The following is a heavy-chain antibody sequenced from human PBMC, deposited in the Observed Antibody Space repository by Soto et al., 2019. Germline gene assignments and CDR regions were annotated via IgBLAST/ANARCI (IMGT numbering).Heavy chain of an antibody. CDR1: GYNFNSHS. Sequence: QVQLVQSGTESMQPGASVKVSCKGSGYNFNSHSINWLRQAPGQGLEWMGWINPNTGNPTYDQGFTGRFVFSVDTSSSTVYLQIFSLKADDSAVYYCARDRASGSFDYWGQGTLVTVSS. CDR3: ARDRASGSFDY. CDR2: INPNTGNP. V-gene: IGHV7-4-1*01. D-gene: IGHD1-26*01. J-gene: IGHJ4*02.